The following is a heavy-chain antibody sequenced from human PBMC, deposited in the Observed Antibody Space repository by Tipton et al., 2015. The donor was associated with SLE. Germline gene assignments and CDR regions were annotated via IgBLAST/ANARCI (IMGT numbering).Heavy chain of an antibody. CDR3: ARSGISGVDD. CDR2: IFSGGST. Sequence: GSLRLSCAASGFTVSSNSMSWVRQAPGKGLEWVSVIFSGGSTHYAESVKGRFTISRHNSKNTVYLQMNSLRAEDTAVYYCARSGISGVDDWGQGTLVTVSS. J-gene: IGHJ4*02. CDR1: GFTVSSNS. D-gene: IGHD2-8*02. V-gene: IGHV3-53*01.